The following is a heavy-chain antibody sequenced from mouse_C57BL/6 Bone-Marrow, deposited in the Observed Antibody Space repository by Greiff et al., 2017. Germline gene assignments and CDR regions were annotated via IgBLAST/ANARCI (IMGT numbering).Heavy chain of an antibody. CDR3: AIEGITTVVATDY. D-gene: IGHD1-1*01. Sequence: VQLQQPGAELVKPGASVKVSCKASGYTFTSYWMHWVKQRPGQGLEWIGRIHPSDSDTNYKQKFKGKATLTVDKSSSTAYMQLSSLTSEDSAVYYCAIEGITTVVATDYWGQGTTLTVSS. V-gene: IGHV1-74*01. J-gene: IGHJ2*01. CDR1: GYTFTSYW. CDR2: IHPSDSDT.